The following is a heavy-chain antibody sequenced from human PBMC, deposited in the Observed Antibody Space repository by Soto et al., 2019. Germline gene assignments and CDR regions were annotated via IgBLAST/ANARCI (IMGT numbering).Heavy chain of an antibody. D-gene: IGHD3-3*01. V-gene: IGHV4-30-4*01. CDR2: IYYSGST. CDR1: GGSISSGDYY. J-gene: IGHJ5*02. CDR3: XREASYDFWRGASRFDP. Sequence: SETLSLTCTVSGGSISSGDYYWSWIRQPPGKGLEWIGYIYYSGSTYYNPSLKSRVTISVDTSKNQFSLKLSSVTAADTAVYYCXREASYDFWRGASRFDPWGQGTLVTVSS.